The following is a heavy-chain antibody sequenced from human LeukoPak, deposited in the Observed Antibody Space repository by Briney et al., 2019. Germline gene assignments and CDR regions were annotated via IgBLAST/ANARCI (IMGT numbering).Heavy chain of an antibody. V-gene: IGHV1-69*02. CDR2: IIPILGIA. D-gene: IGHD5-12*01. CDR3: ASRSGYDNQFDY. CDR1: GGTFSSYT. Sequence: SVKVSCKASGGTFSSYTISWVRQAPGQGPEWMGRIIPILGIANYAQKFQGRVTITADKSTCTAYMELSSLRSEDTAVYYCASRSGYDNQFDYWGQGTLVTVSS. J-gene: IGHJ4*02.